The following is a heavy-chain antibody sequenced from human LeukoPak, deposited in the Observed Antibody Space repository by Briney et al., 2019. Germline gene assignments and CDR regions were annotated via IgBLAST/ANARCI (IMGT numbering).Heavy chain of an antibody. D-gene: IGHD3-22*01. V-gene: IGHV1-18*01. CDR2: ISAYNGNT. J-gene: IGHJ4*02. CDR3: AREGYYDRSSYATN. Sequence: ASVKVSFKASGYTFTIYGISWVRQAPGQGLGLMGCISAYNGNTEYTQKFQGRVTMTTDTTTSTAYMELRSLRSADTAVYYCAREGYYDRSSYATNWGQGTLVTVSS. CDR1: GYTFTIYG.